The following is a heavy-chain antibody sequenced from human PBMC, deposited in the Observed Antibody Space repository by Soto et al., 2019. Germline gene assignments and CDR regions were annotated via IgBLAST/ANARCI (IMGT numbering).Heavy chain of an antibody. CDR1: GYSFTSYW. V-gene: IGHV5-51*01. D-gene: IGHD4-17*01. J-gene: IGHJ5*02. Sequence: PGESLKISFNGSGYSFTSYWIGWVRQMPGKVLEWMGIIYPGDSDTRYSPSFQGQVTISADKSISTAYLQWSSLKASDTAMYYCERHTHYGCKVGWFDPWGQGILVTVSS. CDR2: IYPGDSDT. CDR3: ERHTHYGCKVGWFDP.